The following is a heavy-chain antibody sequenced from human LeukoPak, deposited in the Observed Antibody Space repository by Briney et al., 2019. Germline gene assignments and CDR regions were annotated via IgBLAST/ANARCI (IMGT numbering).Heavy chain of an antibody. CDR3: AMGRYIDAFDI. CDR1: GYTFTGYY. CDR2: IIPIFGTA. Sequence: EASVKVSCKASGYTFTGYYMHWVRQAPGQGLERMGGIIPIFGTANYAQKFQGRVTITADESTSTAYMELSSLRSEDTAVYYCAMGRYIDAFDIWGQGTMVTVSS. V-gene: IGHV1-69*13. D-gene: IGHD3-10*01. J-gene: IGHJ3*02.